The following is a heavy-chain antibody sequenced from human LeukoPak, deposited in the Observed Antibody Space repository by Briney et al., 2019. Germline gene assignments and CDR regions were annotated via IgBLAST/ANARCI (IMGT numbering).Heavy chain of an antibody. CDR3: ARVYDSSGYYYRSWYFDL. D-gene: IGHD3-22*01. J-gene: IGHJ2*01. Sequence: PGGSLRLSCAASGFTLSSNYMSWVRQAPGKGLEWVSVIYSGGSTYYADSMKGRFSISRDNSKNTLYLQMNSLRAEDTAVYYCARVYDSSGYYYRSWYFDLWGRGTLVTVSS. V-gene: IGHV3-53*01. CDR2: IYSGGST. CDR1: GFTLSSNY.